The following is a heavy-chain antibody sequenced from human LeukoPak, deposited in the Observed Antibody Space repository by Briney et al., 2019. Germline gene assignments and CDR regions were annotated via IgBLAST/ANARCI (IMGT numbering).Heavy chain of an antibody. CDR3: ARDADGGGTSYQYYYYGMDV. CDR1: GYTFTGYY. D-gene: IGHD2-15*01. CDR2: INPNSGGT. Sequence: GASVKVSCKASGYTFTGYYMHWVRQAPGQGLEWMGWINPNSGGTNYAQKFQGWVTMTRDTSISTAYMELSRLRSDDTAVYYCARDADGGGTSYQYYYYGMDVWGQGTTVTVSS. J-gene: IGHJ6*02. V-gene: IGHV1-2*04.